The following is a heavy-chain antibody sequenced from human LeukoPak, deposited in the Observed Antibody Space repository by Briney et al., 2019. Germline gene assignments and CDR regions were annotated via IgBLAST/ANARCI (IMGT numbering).Heavy chain of an antibody. V-gene: IGHV1-2*06. CDR2: INPNSGGT. CDR1: GYTFTGYY. CDR3: ARALRGYCSGGSCPNDY. Sequence: GASVKVSCKASGYTFTGYYMHWVRQAPGQGLEWMGRINPNSGGTNYAQKFQGRVTMTRDTSISTAYMELSRLRSDDTAVYYCARALRGYCSGGSCPNDYWGQGTLVTVS. J-gene: IGHJ4*02. D-gene: IGHD2-15*01.